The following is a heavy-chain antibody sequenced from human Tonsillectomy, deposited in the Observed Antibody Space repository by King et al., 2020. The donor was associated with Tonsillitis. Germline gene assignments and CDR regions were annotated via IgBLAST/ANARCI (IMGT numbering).Heavy chain of an antibody. CDR1: GGSVGSGDFF. CDR2: VHDSGST. CDR3: ARDQHGSWLDP. J-gene: IGHJ5*02. Sequence: QLQESGPGLVKSSETLSLSCSVYGGSVGSGDFFWSWIRQPPGKGLEWIGYVHDSGSTNYNPSLKSRVSMSADASKNQFSLKLTSVTAADTAVYFCARDQHGSWLDPWGQGTLVTVSS. D-gene: IGHD1-14*01. V-gene: IGHV4-61*08.